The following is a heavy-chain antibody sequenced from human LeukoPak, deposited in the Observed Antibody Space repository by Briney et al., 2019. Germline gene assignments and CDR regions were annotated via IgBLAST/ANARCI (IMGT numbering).Heavy chain of an antibody. D-gene: IGHD6-13*01. CDR1: GFTFSSYS. Sequence: PGGSLRLSCAASGFTFSSYSMNWVRQAPGKGLEWVSHITASGTAMFYADSVKGRFTISRDNSKNTLYLQMNSLRAEDTAVYYCAKTRPLDSSSWSHGDYWGQGTLVIVSS. J-gene: IGHJ4*02. CDR3: AKTRPLDSSSWSHGDY. CDR2: ITASGTAM. V-gene: IGHV3-23*01.